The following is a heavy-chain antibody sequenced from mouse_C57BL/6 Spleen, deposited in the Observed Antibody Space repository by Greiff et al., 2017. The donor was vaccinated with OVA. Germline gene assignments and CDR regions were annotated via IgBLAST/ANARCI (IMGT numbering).Heavy chain of an antibody. Sequence: EVQVVESGGGLVQPGGSLKLSCAASGFTFSDYYMYWVRQTPEKRLEWVAYISNGGGSTYYPDTVKGRFTISRDNAKNTLYLQMSRLKSEDTAMYYCARRGDAMDYWGQGTSVTVSS. CDR3: ARRGDAMDY. V-gene: IGHV5-12*01. CDR2: ISNGGGST. J-gene: IGHJ4*01. CDR1: GFTFSDYY.